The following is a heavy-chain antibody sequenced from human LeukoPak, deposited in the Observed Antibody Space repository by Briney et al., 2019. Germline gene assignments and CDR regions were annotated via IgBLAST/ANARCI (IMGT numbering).Heavy chain of an antibody. J-gene: IGHJ4*02. D-gene: IGHD3-10*01. CDR3: AREGYYGSGSPPSLYFDY. V-gene: IGHV3-30*03. CDR1: GLRFRNYG. CDR2: TSSDLNVK. Sequence: PGGSLRLSCVVSGLRFRNYGMHWVRQAPGKGLEWVAVTSSDLNVKLYADSVKGRFTISRDNSRSTLYLQMNSLRPEDTAIYYCAREGYYGSGSPPSLYFDYWGQGTLVTVSS.